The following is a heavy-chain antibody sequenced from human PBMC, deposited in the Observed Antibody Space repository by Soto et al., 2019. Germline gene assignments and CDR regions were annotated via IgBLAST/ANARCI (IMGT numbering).Heavy chain of an antibody. CDR2: SRNKANSYST. D-gene: IGHD1-26*01. Sequence: EVQLVESGGGLVQPGGSLRLSCAASGFTFSDHYMDWVRQAPGKGLEWVGRSRNKANSYSTEYAASVKGRFTISRDESKSPLYLQIYRLKTDDTAVYCCARFSGSYARGLVYWRQGSLVTVSS. V-gene: IGHV3-72*01. CDR3: ARFSGSYARGLVY. J-gene: IGHJ4*02. CDR1: GFTFSDHY.